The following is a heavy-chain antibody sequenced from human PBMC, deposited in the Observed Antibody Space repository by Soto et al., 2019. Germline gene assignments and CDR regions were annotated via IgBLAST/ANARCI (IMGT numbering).Heavy chain of an antibody. J-gene: IGHJ4*02. V-gene: IGHV3-74*03. CDR3: ATEGSPDGYNSYYFDY. CDR1: GFTFSSHW. Sequence: PGGSLRLSCAASGFTFSSHWMFWVRQAPGKGLVWVSHINSDGSSRTYADSVKGRFTISRDNAKNSLYLQMNSLRSEDTAVYYCATEGSPDGYNSYYFDYWGQGTLVTVSS. CDR2: INSDGSSR. D-gene: IGHD5-12*01.